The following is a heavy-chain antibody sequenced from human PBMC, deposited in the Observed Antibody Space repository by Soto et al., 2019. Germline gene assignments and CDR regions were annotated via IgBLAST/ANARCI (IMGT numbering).Heavy chain of an antibody. Sequence: ASAKVSSKASGYTSTSCAMRWVRQAPGQRLEWMGWINAGNGNTKYSQKFQGRVTITRDTSASTAYMELSSLRSEDTAVYYCARGGNFDWFPTSSRIDSWGQGTLVTVSS. CDR2: INAGNGNT. J-gene: IGHJ5*01. CDR1: GYTSTSCA. D-gene: IGHD3-9*01. CDR3: ARGGNFDWFPTSSRIDS. V-gene: IGHV1-3*01.